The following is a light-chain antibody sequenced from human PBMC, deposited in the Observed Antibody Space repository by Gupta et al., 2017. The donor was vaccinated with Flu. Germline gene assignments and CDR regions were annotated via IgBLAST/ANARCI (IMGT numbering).Light chain of an antibody. Sequence: SSELTQPPSVSVSPGQTARTTCSGDALPKQYAYWYKQKPGQAPVLVIYKDSERPSGIPERFSGASSGTTGTLTISGVQAEDEADYYCQSADSSGTYRVFGGGTKLTVL. CDR1: ALPKQY. V-gene: IGLV3-25*02. CDR2: KDS. J-gene: IGLJ3*02. CDR3: QSADSSGTYRV.